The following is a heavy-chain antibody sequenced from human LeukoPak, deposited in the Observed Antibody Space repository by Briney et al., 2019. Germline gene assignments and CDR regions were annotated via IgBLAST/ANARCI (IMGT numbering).Heavy chain of an antibody. V-gene: IGHV3-64*01. J-gene: IGHJ4*02. D-gene: IGHD3-10*01. CDR3: ARDCDTMVRGVIIPLGY. Sequence: GGSLRLSCAASGFTFSSYAMHWVRQAPGKGLEYVSAISSNGGSTYYANSVKGRFTISRDNSKNTLYLQMGGLRAEDMAVYYCARDCDTMVRGVIIPLGYWGQGTLVTVSS. CDR1: GFTFSSYA. CDR2: ISSNGGST.